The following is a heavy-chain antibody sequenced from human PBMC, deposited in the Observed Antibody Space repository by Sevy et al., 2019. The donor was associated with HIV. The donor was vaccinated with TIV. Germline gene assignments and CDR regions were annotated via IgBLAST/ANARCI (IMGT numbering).Heavy chain of an antibody. J-gene: IGHJ5*02. D-gene: IGHD3-10*01. CDR1: GFTVSSNY. V-gene: IGHV3-53*01. CDR3: ASGYNGAGSYVDP. Sequence: GGSLRLSCAASGFTVSSNYMSWVRQAPGKGLEWVPVIYSGGSTYYADSVKGRLPISRDNSKKTLYLQMNSLRAEDTAVYYCASGYNGAGSYVDPWGQGTLVTVSS. CDR2: IYSGGST.